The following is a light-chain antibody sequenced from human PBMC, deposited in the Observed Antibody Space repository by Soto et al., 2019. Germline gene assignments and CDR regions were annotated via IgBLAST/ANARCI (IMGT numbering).Light chain of an antibody. CDR3: LSYDNSLNRVV. Sequence: QSVLTQPPSVSGAPGQRVTIACTGSDSNIGVGYDAHWYQQVPGAAPRILIYGNSNRPSGVPDRFSGSKSGTSASLAITGLQPEDEADYICLSYDNSLNRVVFGGGTKVTVI. J-gene: IGLJ2*01. CDR2: GNS. CDR1: DSNIGVGYD. V-gene: IGLV1-40*01.